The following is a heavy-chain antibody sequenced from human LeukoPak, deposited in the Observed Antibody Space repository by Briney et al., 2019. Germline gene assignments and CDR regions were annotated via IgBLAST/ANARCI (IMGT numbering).Heavy chain of an antibody. D-gene: IGHD2-2*01. V-gene: IGHV1-18*01. J-gene: IGHJ5*02. CDR1: GYTFTSYG. Sequence: ASVNVSCKASGYTFTSYGISWVRQAPGQGLEWMGWISAYNGNTNYAQKLQGRVTMTTDTSTSTAYMELRSLRSDDTAVYYCARAGYCSSTSCPYNNWFDPWGQGTLVTVSS. CDR2: ISAYNGNT. CDR3: ARAGYCSSTSCPYNNWFDP.